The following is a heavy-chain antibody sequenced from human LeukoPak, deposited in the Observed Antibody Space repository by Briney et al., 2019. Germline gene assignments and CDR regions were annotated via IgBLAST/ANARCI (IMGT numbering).Heavy chain of an antibody. CDR3: AGSWSGYCDY. D-gene: IGHD3-3*01. J-gene: IGHJ4*02. V-gene: IGHV3-23*01. CDR2: ITGSGDNT. CDR1: GFTFSNYA. Sequence: GGSLRLSCAASGFTFSNYAMSWVRQAPGKGLAWVSGITGSGDNTYYADYMEGRFTISRDNSKNTLYLQMNSLRADDTAVYYCAGSWSGYCDYWGQGALVTVSS.